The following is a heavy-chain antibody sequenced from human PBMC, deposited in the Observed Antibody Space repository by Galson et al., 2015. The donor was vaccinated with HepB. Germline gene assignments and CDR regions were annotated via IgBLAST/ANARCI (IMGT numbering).Heavy chain of an antibody. Sequence: QSGAEVKKPGESLRISCKGSGYSFNSYRISWVRQMPGKGLEWVGRIDPSDSYTNYSPSFQGHVTISAIKTLSTAYQQWSSLKASDTAMYYGASLGITIFGVVNSAPYYYYGMHVWGQGTTVTVSS. D-gene: IGHD3-3*01. J-gene: IGHJ6*02. CDR1: GYSFNSYR. CDR2: IDPSDSYT. CDR3: ASLGITIFGVVNSAPYYYYGMHV. V-gene: IGHV5-10-1*01.